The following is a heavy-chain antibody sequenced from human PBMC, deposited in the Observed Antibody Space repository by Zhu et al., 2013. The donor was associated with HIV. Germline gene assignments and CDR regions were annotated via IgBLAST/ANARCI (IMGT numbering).Heavy chain of an antibody. CDR1: GGTFSSYA. J-gene: IGHJ4*02. CDR2: IIPIFGTA. Sequence: QVQLVQSGAEVKKPGSSVKVSCKASGGTFSSYAISWVRQAPGQGLEWMGGIIPIFGTANYAQKFQGRVTITADESTSTAYMELSSLRSEDTAVYYCASGDPTWIQLSFVGFDYWGQGTLVTVSS. V-gene: IGHV1-69*01. D-gene: IGHD5-18*01. CDR3: ASGDPTWIQLSFVGFDY.